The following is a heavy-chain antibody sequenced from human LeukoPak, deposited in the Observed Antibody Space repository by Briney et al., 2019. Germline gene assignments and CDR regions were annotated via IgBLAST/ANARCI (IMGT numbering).Heavy chain of an antibody. V-gene: IGHV4-59*08. CDR3: ARHYQRTGLFDY. CDR2: IYHSGST. D-gene: IGHD2-2*01. Sequence: PSETLSLTCTVSGGSISSYYWSWIRQPPGKGLEWIGSIYHSGSTYYNPSLKSRVTISVDTSKNQFSLKLSSVTAADTAVYYCARHYQRTGLFDYWGQGTLVTVSS. J-gene: IGHJ4*02. CDR1: GGSISSYY.